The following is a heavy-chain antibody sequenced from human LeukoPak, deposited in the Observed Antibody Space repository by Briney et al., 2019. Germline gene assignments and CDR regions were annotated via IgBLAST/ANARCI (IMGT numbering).Heavy chain of an antibody. CDR3: TRVVAVSGRRYFDY. D-gene: IGHD6-19*01. Sequence: SETLSLTCTVSGGSISSGGYYWSWIRQHPGKGLEWIGYIYYSGSTYYNPSLKSRVTISVDTSKNQFSLKLTSVTAADTAVYYCTRVVAVSGRRYFDYWGQGTLVTVSS. CDR1: GGSISSGGYY. J-gene: IGHJ4*02. V-gene: IGHV4-31*03. CDR2: IYYSGST.